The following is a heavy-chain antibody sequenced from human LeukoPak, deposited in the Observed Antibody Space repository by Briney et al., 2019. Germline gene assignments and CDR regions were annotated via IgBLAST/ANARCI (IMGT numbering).Heavy chain of an antibody. J-gene: IGHJ4*02. CDR2: IRYDGSNK. CDR1: GFTFSSYG. CDR3: AKDWGYSYGYFDY. Sequence: GGSLRLSCAASGFTFSSYGMHWVRQAPGKGLEWVAFIRYDGSNKYYADSVKGRFTISRDSSKNTLYLQMNNLRAEDTAVYYCAKDWGYSYGYFDYWGQGTLVTVSS. D-gene: IGHD5-18*01. V-gene: IGHV3-30*02.